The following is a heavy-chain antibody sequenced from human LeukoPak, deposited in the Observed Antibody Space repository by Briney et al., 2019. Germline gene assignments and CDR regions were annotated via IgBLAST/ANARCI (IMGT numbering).Heavy chain of an antibody. Sequence: GGSLRLSCAASGFTFSDYYMSWIRQAPGKGLEWVSYISSSSSYTNYADSVKGRFTISRDNAKNSLYLQMNSLRAEDTAVYYCASSTRGTTVTDWGQGTLVTVSS. CDR2: ISSSSSYT. CDR3: ASSTRGTTVTD. V-gene: IGHV3-11*06. CDR1: GFTFSDYY. D-gene: IGHD4-17*01. J-gene: IGHJ4*02.